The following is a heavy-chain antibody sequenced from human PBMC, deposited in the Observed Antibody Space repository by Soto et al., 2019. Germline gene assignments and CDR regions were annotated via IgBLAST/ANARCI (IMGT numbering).Heavy chain of an antibody. J-gene: IGHJ4*02. V-gene: IGHV1-46*01. D-gene: IGHD3-10*01. Sequence: AASVKVSCKASGHTFTSYYMHWVRQAPGQGLEWMGIINPSGGSTSYAQNFQGRVTITRDTSASTVYMELSSLISEDAAVYYCARGIWTMTRGAYYFDNWGQGTLVTVSS. CDR3: ARGIWTMTRGAYYFDN. CDR1: GHTFTSYY. CDR2: INPSGGST.